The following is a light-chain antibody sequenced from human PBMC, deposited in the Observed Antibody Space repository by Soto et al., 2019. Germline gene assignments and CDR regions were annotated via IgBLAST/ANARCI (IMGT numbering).Light chain of an antibody. Sequence: AIQMTQFPSSLSASVGDRVTITCRASQDIRSDLGWYQQRPGKAPKLLIYATSSLQSGVPSRFSGSGSGTDFTLTFSSLPPEDFATYYCLQYYSYPLTYGGGTKVEIK. J-gene: IGKJ4*01. V-gene: IGKV1-6*01. CDR1: QDIRSD. CDR2: ATS. CDR3: LQYYSYPLT.